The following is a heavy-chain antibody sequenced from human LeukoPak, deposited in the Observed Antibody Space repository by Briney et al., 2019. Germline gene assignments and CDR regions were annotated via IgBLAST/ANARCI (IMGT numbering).Heavy chain of an antibody. J-gene: IGHJ5*02. CDR1: GYTFTSYG. V-gene: IGHV1-18*01. D-gene: IGHD4-11*01. CDR2: ISAYNGNT. CDR3: ARDLYRDSLPVSWFDP. Sequence: ASVKVSCKASGYTFTSYGISWVRQAPGQGLEWMGWISAYNGNTKYAQKLQGRVTMTTDTSTSTAYMELRSLRSDDTAVYYCARDLYRDSLPVSWFDPWGQGTLVTVSS.